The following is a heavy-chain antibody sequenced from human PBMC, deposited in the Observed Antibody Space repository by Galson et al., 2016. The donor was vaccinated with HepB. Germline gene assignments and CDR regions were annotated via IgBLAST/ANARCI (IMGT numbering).Heavy chain of an antibody. V-gene: IGHV3-7*03. Sequence: SLRLSCAASGFTFSNYWMTWVRQAPGKGLEWVANIKQDGSKKYYLDSVEGRFTISRDTAKNSLYLQMNSLRAEDTAVYFCARDFSPSYYYDSSSYYGDAFDIWGQGTTVIVSS. CDR1: GFTFSNYW. J-gene: IGHJ3*02. CDR2: IKQDGSKK. CDR3: ARDFSPSYYYDSSSYYGDAFDI. D-gene: IGHD3-22*01.